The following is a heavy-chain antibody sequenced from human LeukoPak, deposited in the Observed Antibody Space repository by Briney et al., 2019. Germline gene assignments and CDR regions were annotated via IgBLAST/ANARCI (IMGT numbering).Heavy chain of an antibody. D-gene: IGHD6-19*01. Sequence: PGGSLRLSCAASGFTFSSYEMNWVRQGPGKGLVWVSRINSDGSSTNYADSVKGRFTISRDNAKNTLYLQMSSLRAEDTAVYYCARVPITLAGTKDAKYFQHWGQGTLVTVSS. CDR3: ARVPITLAGTKDAKYFQH. V-gene: IGHV3-74*01. J-gene: IGHJ1*01. CDR1: GFTFSSYE. CDR2: INSDGSST.